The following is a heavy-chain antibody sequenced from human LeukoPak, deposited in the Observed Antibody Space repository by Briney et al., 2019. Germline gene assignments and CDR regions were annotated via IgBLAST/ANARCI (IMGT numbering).Heavy chain of an antibody. D-gene: IGHD5-18*01. CDR1: GGSISSSSYY. V-gene: IGHV4-39*07. CDR2: IYYSGST. J-gene: IGHJ4*02. CDR3: ARDVTLQLCDY. Sequence: PSETLSLTCTVSGGSISSSSYYWGWIRQPPGKGLEWIGSIYYSGSTYYNPSLKSRVTISVDTSKNQFSLKLSSVTAADTAVYYCARDVTLQLCDYWGQGTLVTVSS.